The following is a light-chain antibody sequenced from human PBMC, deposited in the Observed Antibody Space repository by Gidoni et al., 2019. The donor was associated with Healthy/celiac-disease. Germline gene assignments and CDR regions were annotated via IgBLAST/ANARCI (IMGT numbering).Light chain of an antibody. CDR1: QGISSW. Sequence: DIQMTQSPSTLSASVGDRVTITCRASQGISSWLAWYQQKPGKAPKLLIYDASSLESGVPSRFSGSGSGTEFTLTISSLQPDDFATYYCQQYNSYWTFXQXTKVEIK. CDR3: QQYNSYWT. V-gene: IGKV1-5*01. CDR2: DAS. J-gene: IGKJ1*01.